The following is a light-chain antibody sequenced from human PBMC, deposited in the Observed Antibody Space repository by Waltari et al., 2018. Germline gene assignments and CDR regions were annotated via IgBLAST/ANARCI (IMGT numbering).Light chain of an antibody. J-gene: IGKJ1*01. CDR2: GAS. Sequence: EIVLTQSPGTLSLSPGERATLSCRASQSISRTLAWYQQKPGQAPRLLIYGASTRPTGIPDRFSGSGSGASFSLTISRLEPEDFAVYYCQHYVRLPVTFGQGTKVEVK. V-gene: IGKV3-20*01. CDR3: QHYVRLPVT. CDR1: QSISRT.